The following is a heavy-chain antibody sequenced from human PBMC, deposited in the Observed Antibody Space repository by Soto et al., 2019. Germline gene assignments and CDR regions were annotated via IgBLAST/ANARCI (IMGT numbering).Heavy chain of an antibody. CDR2: MTPKSGYT. D-gene: IGHD3-16*01. V-gene: IGHV1-8*02. Sequence: QVQLMQSGAEVRKPGASVKVSCKASGYTFTDYDINWVRQATGQGLEWLGWMTPKSGYTGYAQKFQGRVTLTRDTSRGTAYMELSSLTSEDTAVYYCTGNLHNTGDFDHWGQGTLVTVSS. CDR3: TGNLHNTGDFDH. J-gene: IGHJ4*02. CDR1: GYTFTDYD.